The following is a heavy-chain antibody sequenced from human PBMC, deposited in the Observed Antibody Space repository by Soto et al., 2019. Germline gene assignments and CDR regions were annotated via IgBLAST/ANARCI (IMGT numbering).Heavy chain of an antibody. V-gene: IGHV4-39*01. CDR2: IYYSGST. Sequence: SETLSLTCTVSGGSISSSSYYWGWIRQPPGKGLEWIGSIYYSGSTYYNPSLKSRVTISVDTSKNQFSLKLSSVTAADTAVYYRARKVYYYGMDVWGQGTTVTVSS. CDR1: GGSISSSSYY. J-gene: IGHJ6*02. CDR3: ARKVYYYGMDV.